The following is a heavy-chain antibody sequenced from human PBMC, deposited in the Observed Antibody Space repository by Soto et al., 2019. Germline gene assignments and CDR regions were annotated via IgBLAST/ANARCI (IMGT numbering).Heavy chain of an antibody. CDR2: ISGGDGSP. D-gene: IGHD3-16*01. CDR3: AKWHTYNYDSLAFSGFDC. V-gene: IGHV3-23*01. Sequence: GSLRLSCVASGFTFSSYAMTWVRQAPGKVLEWVSAISGGDGSPSYADSVKGRFTISRDNSKNTLYLHMNSLRADDTAAYYCAKWHTYNYDSLAFSGFDCWGQGXQVTVYS. J-gene: IGHJ4*02. CDR1: GFTFSSYA.